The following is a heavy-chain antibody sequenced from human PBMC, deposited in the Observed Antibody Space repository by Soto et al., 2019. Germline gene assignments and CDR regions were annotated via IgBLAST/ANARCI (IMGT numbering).Heavy chain of an antibody. Sequence: SLRLSCAASGFTFSSYAMHWVRQAPGKGLEWVAVISYDGSNKYYADSVKGRFTISRDNSKNTLYLQMNSLRAEGTAVYYCARDPFDSPWGQGXLVTVSS. V-gene: IGHV3-30-3*01. CDR2: ISYDGSNK. CDR3: ARDPFDSP. CDR1: GFTFSSYA. J-gene: IGHJ5*02.